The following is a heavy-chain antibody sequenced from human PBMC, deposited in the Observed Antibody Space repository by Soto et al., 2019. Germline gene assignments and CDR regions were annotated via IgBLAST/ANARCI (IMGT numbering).Heavy chain of an antibody. CDR2: MSYDGSDT. Sequence: GGSLRLSCVGSAFIFSNNGMHWVRQTPGKGREWVAFMSYDGSDTFYADSVKGRFTISRDNSKNTLFLHMSDLRAEDTAMYYCTIVRVADSALDHWGQGTLVTVSS. CDR3: TIVRVADSALDH. CDR1: AFIFSNNG. D-gene: IGHD3-10*02. J-gene: IGHJ4*02. V-gene: IGHV3-30*02.